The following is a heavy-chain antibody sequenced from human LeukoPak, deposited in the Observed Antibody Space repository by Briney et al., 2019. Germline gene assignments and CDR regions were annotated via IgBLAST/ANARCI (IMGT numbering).Heavy chain of an antibody. Sequence: GGSLRLSCAASGFTFDDYAMHWVRQAPGKGLEWVSGISWNSGSIGYADSVKGRFTISRDNAKNSLFLQMNSLRAEDTAVYYCVRAAGGTGDYWGQGTLVTVSS. J-gene: IGHJ4*02. CDR2: ISWNSGSI. V-gene: IGHV3-9*01. CDR1: GFTFDDYA. CDR3: VRAAGGTGDY. D-gene: IGHD6-13*01.